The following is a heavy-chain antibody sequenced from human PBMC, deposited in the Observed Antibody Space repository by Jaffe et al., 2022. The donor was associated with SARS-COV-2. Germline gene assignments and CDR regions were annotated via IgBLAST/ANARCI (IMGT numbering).Heavy chain of an antibody. CDR3: AKDIGDGYYGMDV. J-gene: IGHJ6*02. CDR2: ISWNSGSI. CDR1: GFTFDDYA. D-gene: IGHD3-3*01. Sequence: EVQLVESGGGLVQPGRSLRLSCAASGFTFDDYAMHWVRQAPGKGLEWVSGISWNSGSIGYADSVKGRFTISRDNAKNSLYLQMNSLRAEDTALYYCAKDIGDGYYGMDVWGQGTTVTVSS. V-gene: IGHV3-9*01.